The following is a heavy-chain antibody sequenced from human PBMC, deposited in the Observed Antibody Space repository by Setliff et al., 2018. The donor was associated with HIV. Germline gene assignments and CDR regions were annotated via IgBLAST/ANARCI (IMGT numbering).Heavy chain of an antibody. CDR3: ARVSRLHPFDP. D-gene: IGHD2-15*01. CDR1: GGSISSSSYY. Sequence: PSETLSLTCTVSGGSISSSSYYWGWIRQTPGKGLQWIGLIYYTGIPTYNPSLEGRITMSVDRSKNQFSLRLTSVTAADTAMYYCARVSRLHPFDPWGQGTLVTVSS. J-gene: IGHJ5*02. V-gene: IGHV4-61*05. CDR2: IYYTGIP.